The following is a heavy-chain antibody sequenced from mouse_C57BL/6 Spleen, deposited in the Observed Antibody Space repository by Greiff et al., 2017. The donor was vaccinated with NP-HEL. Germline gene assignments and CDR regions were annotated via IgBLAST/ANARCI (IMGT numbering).Heavy chain of an antibody. Sequence: QVQLQQPGAELVKPGASVKLSCKASGYTFTSYWMHWVKQRPGQGLEWIGMIHPNSGSTNYNEKFKSKATLTVDKSSSTAYIQLSSLTSEDSAVYYCARGGLGQYWYFDVWGTGTTVTVSS. V-gene: IGHV1-64*01. J-gene: IGHJ1*03. CDR3: ARGGLGQYWYFDV. CDR2: IHPNSGST. D-gene: IGHD4-1*01. CDR1: GYTFTSYW.